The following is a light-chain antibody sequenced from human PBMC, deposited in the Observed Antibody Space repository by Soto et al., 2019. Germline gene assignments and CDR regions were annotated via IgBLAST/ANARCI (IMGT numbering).Light chain of an antibody. CDR3: TSYTISSTLGV. V-gene: IGLV2-14*03. CDR2: DVS. Sequence: QSVLTQPASVSGSPGQSITISCTGTSSDVGGYNYVSWYQHHPGKAPKLMIYDVSNRPSGVSNRFSGSKSGNTASLTISGLQAEDEADYYCTSYTISSTLGVFGGGTKVTVL. J-gene: IGLJ3*02. CDR1: SSDVGGYNY.